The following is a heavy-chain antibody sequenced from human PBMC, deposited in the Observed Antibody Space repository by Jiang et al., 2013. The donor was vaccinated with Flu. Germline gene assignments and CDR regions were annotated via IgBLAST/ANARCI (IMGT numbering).Heavy chain of an antibody. CDR1: GFTFSSYG. Sequence: VQLVESGGGVVQPGRSLRLSCAASGFTFSSYGMHWVRQAPGKGLEWVAVIWYDGSNKYYADSVKGRFTISRDNSKNTLYLQMNSLRAEDTAVYYCARDLTYYYDSSGPKDYWGQGTPGSPSPQ. CDR3: ARDLTYYYDSSGPKDY. D-gene: IGHD3-22*01. CDR2: IWYDGSNK. V-gene: IGHV3-33*01. J-gene: IGHJ4*02.